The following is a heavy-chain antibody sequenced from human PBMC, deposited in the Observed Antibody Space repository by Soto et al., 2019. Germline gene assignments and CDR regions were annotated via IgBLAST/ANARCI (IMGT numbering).Heavy chain of an antibody. D-gene: IGHD3-3*01. CDR1: GGSISSYD. Sequence: QVQLQESGPGLVKPSETLSLTCTVSGGSISSYDWSWIRQPPGKGLEWIGYIYYSGSTNYNPSLTSRVPISVDTSKNQFSMKLRSVTAADTAVYYCATRAADYDFWSGYYSYYYYMDVWGKGTTVTVSS. CDR3: ATRAADYDFWSGYYSYYYYMDV. J-gene: IGHJ6*03. CDR2: IYYSGST. V-gene: IGHV4-59*08.